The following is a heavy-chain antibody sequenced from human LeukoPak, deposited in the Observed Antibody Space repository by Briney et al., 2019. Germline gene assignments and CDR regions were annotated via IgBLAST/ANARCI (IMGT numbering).Heavy chain of an antibody. J-gene: IGHJ6*03. CDR2: MNPNSGNT. CDR3: ARSTDSSAPYYYYYMDV. D-gene: IGHD6-6*01. V-gene: IGHV1-8*01. Sequence: GASVKVSCKASGYTFASYDINWVRQATGHRLEWMGWMNPNSGNTGYAQKFQGRVTMTRDTSINTAYMELSNLRSEDTAVYYCARSTDSSAPYYYYYMDVWGEGTTVTVSS. CDR1: GYTFASYD.